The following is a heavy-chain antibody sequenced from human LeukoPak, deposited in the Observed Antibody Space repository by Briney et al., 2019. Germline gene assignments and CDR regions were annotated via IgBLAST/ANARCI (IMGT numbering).Heavy chain of an antibody. D-gene: IGHD3-22*01. CDR1: GFTFSSHG. J-gene: IGHJ4*02. V-gene: IGHV3-30*18. CDR3: AKNGYYYDSSGYYYNDY. Sequence: AGGSLRLSCAASGFTFSSHGMHWVRQAPGKGLEWLAVISYDGSNKYYADSVKGRFTISRDNSKNTLYLQMNSLRAEDTAVYYCAKNGYYYDSSGYYYNDYWGQGTLVTVSS. CDR2: ISYDGSNK.